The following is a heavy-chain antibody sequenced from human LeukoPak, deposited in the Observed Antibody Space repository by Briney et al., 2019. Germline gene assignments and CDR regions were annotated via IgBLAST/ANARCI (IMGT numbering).Heavy chain of an antibody. Sequence: GASVKVSCKASGYTFTGYYMHWVRQAPGQGLEWMGWINPNSGGTNYAQKFQGRVTMTRDTSISTAYMELSRLRSDDTAVYYCARDRVEEMATIFDYWGQGTLVTVSS. CDR1: GYTFTGYY. J-gene: IGHJ4*02. V-gene: IGHV1-2*02. D-gene: IGHD5-24*01. CDR2: INPNSGGT. CDR3: ARDRVEEMATIFDY.